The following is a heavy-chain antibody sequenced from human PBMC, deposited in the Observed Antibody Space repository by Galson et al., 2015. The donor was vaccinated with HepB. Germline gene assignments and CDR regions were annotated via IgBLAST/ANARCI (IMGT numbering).Heavy chain of an antibody. CDR3: ARDRTQPYYYGMDV. CDR2: IYSGGST. Sequence: SLRLSCAASGFTVSSNYMSWVRQAPGKGLEWVSVIYSGGSTYYADSVKGRFTISRDNSKNTLYLQMNSLRAEDTAVYYCARDRTQPYYYGMDVWGQGTTVTASS. V-gene: IGHV3-53*01. J-gene: IGHJ6*02. CDR1: GFTVSSNY.